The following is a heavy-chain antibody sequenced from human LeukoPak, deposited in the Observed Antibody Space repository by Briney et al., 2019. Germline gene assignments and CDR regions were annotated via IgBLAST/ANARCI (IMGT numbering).Heavy chain of an antibody. CDR1: GFTFSSYG. D-gene: IGHD3-3*01. J-gene: IGHJ3*02. CDR3: ARTYYDYWSCPYAFDI. Sequence: GGSLRLSCVASGFTFSSYGMHWVRRAPGKGLEWVAFIRYDGSNKYYADSVKGRFTISRDNSENTLYLQMNNLRAEDTAVYYCARTYYDYWSCPYAFDIWGQGTMVTVSS. CDR2: IRYDGSNK. V-gene: IGHV3-30*02.